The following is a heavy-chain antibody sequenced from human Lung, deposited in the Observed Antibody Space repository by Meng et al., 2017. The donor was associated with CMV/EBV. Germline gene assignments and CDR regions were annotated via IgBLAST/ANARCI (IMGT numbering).Heavy chain of an antibody. J-gene: IGHJ4*02. D-gene: IGHD1-14*01. CDR1: GFTFSSYW. V-gene: IGHV3-7*01. CDR2: IKQDGSEK. CDR3: ARISDMTGTTDYFDH. Sequence: EXXRIPCAASGFTFSSYWMSWVRQAPGKGLEWVANIKQDGSEKYYVDSVKGRFTISRENAKNSLYLQMNSLRAEDTAVYYCARISDMTGTTDYFDHWDQGTLVT.